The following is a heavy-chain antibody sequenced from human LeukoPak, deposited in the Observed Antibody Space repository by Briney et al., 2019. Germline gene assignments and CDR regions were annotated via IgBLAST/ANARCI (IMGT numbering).Heavy chain of an antibody. J-gene: IGHJ4*02. D-gene: IGHD3-10*01. CDR1: GYTFTSYA. CDR2: INAGNGNT. Sequence: ASVKVSCKASGYTFTSYAMHWVRQAPGQRLEWMGWINAGNGNTKYSQKFQGRVTITRDTSASTAYMELSSLRSEDTAVYYCARGQLWFGEFHFDYWGQRTLVTVSS. CDR3: ARGQLWFGEFHFDY. V-gene: IGHV1-3*01.